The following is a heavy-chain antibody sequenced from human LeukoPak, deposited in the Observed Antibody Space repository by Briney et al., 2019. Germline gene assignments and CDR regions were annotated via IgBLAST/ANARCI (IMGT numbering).Heavy chain of an antibody. V-gene: IGHV3-11*01. CDR1: GFTFSDYY. Sequence: PGGSLRLSCAASGFTFSDYYMSWLRQAPGKGLEWLSYISSSRSTIYYADSVKGRFTISRDNAKNSLYLQMNSLRAEDTAVYCCARDRGYYDNSGFHYFDYWGQGTLVTVSS. D-gene: IGHD3-22*01. CDR2: ISSSRSTI. J-gene: IGHJ4*02. CDR3: ARDRGYYDNSGFHYFDY.